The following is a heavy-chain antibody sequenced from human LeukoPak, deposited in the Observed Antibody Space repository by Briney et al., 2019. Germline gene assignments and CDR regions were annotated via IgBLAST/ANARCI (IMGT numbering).Heavy chain of an antibody. D-gene: IGHD3-10*01. CDR3: ARVGAMYYYGSGPHWFDP. J-gene: IGHJ5*02. V-gene: IGHV4-59*01. CDR2: IYYSGST. Sequence: SETLSLTCTVSGGPISSYYWSWIRQPPGKGLEWIGYIYYSGSTNYNPSLKSRVTISVDTSKNQFSLKLSSVTAADTAVYYCARVGAMYYYGSGPHWFDPWGQGTLVTVSS. CDR1: GGPISSYY.